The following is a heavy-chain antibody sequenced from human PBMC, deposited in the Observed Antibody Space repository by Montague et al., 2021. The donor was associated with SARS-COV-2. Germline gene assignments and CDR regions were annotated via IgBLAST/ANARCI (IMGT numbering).Heavy chain of an antibody. Sequence: SLRLSCAASGFAFSSYEMNWVRQAPGKGLEWIAYISSSGGSIQYADFMMGRFTISRDNARNSLYLQMNSLRAEDTAVYYCARPSRDSGAWYGMDVWGQGTTVTVSS. V-gene: IGHV3-48*03. D-gene: IGHD3-10*01. CDR1: GFAFSSYE. J-gene: IGHJ6*02. CDR3: ARPSRDSGAWYGMDV. CDR2: ISSSGGSI.